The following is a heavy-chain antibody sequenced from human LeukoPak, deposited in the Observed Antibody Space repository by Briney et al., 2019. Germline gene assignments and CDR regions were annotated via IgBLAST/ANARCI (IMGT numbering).Heavy chain of an antibody. CDR1: GFTLDDYA. V-gene: IGHV3-9*01. J-gene: IGHJ6*02. D-gene: IGHD6-13*01. CDR3: AKDGAGGSWYGNGYYYGMDV. Sequence: GGSLRLSCAASGFTLDDYAMHWVRQAPGKGLEWVSGISWNSDSVGYADSVKGRFTISRDNAKNSLYLQMNSLRAEDTALYYCAKDGAGGSWYGNGYYYGMDVWGQGTTVTVSS. CDR2: ISWNSDSV.